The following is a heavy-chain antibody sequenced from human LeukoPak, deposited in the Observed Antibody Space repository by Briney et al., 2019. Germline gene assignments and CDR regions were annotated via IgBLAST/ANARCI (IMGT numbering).Heavy chain of an antibody. Sequence: SETLSLTCTVSGGSISSYYRSWIRQPPGKGLEWIGYIYYSGSTNYNPSLKSRVTISVDTSKNQFSLKLSSVTAADTAVYYCAGVVVNWFDPWGQETLVTVSS. CDR3: AGVVVNWFDP. V-gene: IGHV4-59*08. D-gene: IGHD2-15*01. J-gene: IGHJ5*02. CDR1: GGSISSYY. CDR2: IYYSGST.